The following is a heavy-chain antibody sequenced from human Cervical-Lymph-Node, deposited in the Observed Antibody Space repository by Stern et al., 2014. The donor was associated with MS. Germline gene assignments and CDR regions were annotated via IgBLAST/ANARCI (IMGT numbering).Heavy chain of an antibody. Sequence: VQLVESGGGLVKPGGSLRLSCAASGFSISDYYISWVRQAPGKGLEWISYISTSGDTMYHANSVKGRFTISRDKAKNSVYLQMNSLRGEDTAVYYCTRTEPYYYYYGVDVWGQGTTVTVSS. J-gene: IGHJ6*02. D-gene: IGHD1-26*01. V-gene: IGHV3-11*01. CDR3: TRTEPYYYYYGVDV. CDR2: ISTSGDTM. CDR1: GFSISDYY.